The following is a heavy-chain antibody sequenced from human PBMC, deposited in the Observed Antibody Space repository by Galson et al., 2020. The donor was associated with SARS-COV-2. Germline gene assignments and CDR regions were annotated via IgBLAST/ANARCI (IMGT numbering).Heavy chain of an antibody. CDR2: INVFSGST. CDR3: ATYHYDFGGGYPYY. J-gene: IGHJ4*02. D-gene: IGHD3-3*01. Sequence: ASVKVSCKASGYTFTSYGINWLRQAPGQGPAWMGWINVFSGSTNSAQKFQGRITMTRETSTSTAYMALRSLRSDDTAMYYCATYHYDFGGGYPYYWGRGTLVTVSS. V-gene: IGHV1-18*04. CDR1: GYTFTSYG.